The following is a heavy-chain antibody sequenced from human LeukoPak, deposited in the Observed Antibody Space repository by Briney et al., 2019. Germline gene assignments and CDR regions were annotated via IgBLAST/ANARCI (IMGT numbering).Heavy chain of an antibody. J-gene: IGHJ6*02. V-gene: IGHV3-21*01. Sequence: GGSLRLSCAASGFTFSSYSMNWVRQAPGKGLEWVSSISSSSSYIYYADSVKGRFTISRDSAKNSLYLQMNSLRAEDTAVYYCARDFSYDILTGYYPYYYYGMDVWGQGTTVTVSS. D-gene: IGHD3-9*01. CDR2: ISSSSSYI. CDR3: ARDFSYDILTGYYPYYYYGMDV. CDR1: GFTFSSYS.